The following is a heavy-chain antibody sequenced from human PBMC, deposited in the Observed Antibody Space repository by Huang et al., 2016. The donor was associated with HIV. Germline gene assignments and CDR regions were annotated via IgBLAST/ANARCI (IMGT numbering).Heavy chain of an antibody. J-gene: IGHJ3*02. Sequence: EVQLVESGGGLVKPGGSLRLSCAASGFTFSNAWMSWVRQAPGKGLEWVGRIKSKTDGWTTDYAAPVKGRFTISRDDSKNTLYLQMNTLKTEDTAVYYCTTDRDYGDYVADAFDIWGQGTMVTVSS. CDR1: GFTFSNAW. CDR3: TTDRDYGDYVADAFDI. D-gene: IGHD4-17*01. V-gene: IGHV3-15*01. CDR2: IKSKTDGWTT.